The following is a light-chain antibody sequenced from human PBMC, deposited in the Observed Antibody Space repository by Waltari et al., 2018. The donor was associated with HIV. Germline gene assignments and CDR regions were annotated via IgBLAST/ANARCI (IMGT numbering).Light chain of an antibody. CDR3: GTWDNSLSAGF. CDR2: ESN. Sequence: QSVLTQPPSVSAPPGQKVTISCSGSSSSFGNNYVSWYQQVPGTAPKLLIYESNTRTAGIPDRFSGSKSGTSATLAITGLQTGDEADYYCGTWDNSLSAGFFGGGTKLTVL. V-gene: IGLV1-51*01. J-gene: IGLJ2*01. CDR1: SSSFGNNY.